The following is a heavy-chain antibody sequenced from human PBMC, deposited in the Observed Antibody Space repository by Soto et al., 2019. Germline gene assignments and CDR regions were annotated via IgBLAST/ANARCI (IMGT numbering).Heavy chain of an antibody. CDR2: IYDNGTT. J-gene: IGHJ6*02. CDR3: VRPLPSGRNYGLDV. CDR1: GLTVSNAY. Sequence: GGSLRLSCAASGLTVSNAYMAWVRRAPGMGLEWVSVIYDNGTTYYADSVKGRFTISRDTSTNTLSLQMDSLRAEGTAAYYCVRPLPSGRNYGLDVWGQGTTVTVSS. V-gene: IGHV3-53*01. D-gene: IGHD3-10*01.